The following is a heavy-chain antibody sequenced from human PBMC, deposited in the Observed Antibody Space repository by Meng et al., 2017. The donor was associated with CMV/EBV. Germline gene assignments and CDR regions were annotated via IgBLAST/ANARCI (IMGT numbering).Heavy chain of an antibody. D-gene: IGHD3-10*01. Sequence: LRLSCTVSGGSISSGDYYWSWIRQPPGKGLEWIGYIYYSGSTYYNPSLKSRVTISVGTSKNQFSLKLSSVTAADTAVYYCARVGVYGSGSFYYYYYGMDVWGQGTTVTVSS. V-gene: IGHV4-30-4*08. CDR2: IYYSGST. CDR3: ARVGVYGSGSFYYYYYGMDV. J-gene: IGHJ6*02. CDR1: GGSISSGDYY.